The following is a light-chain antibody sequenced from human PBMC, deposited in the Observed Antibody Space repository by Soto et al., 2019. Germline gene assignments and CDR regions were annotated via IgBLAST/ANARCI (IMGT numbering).Light chain of an antibody. CDR2: AAS. CDR3: QQSYSNTWT. V-gene: IGKV1-39*01. CDR1: QGISTY. J-gene: IGKJ1*01. Sequence: DIHMTQSPSTLSASVGNIFTITCRASQGISTYLNWYHKKQGKAPKLLIYAASSLQSGVPSRLSGSGYETDLTITISSMKNEDFETYSCQQSYSNTWTFGHGTKVDIK.